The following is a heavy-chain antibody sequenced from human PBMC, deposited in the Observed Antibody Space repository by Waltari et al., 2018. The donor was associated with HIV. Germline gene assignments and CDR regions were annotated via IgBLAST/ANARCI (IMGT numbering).Heavy chain of an antibody. Sequence: QVQLVQSGAEVTKPGASVKVSCKASGYTFTSYNIYWVRQAPGQGLEWMGWMNPNTGDTAYARKFQGRVTMTRNTSMSTAYMELSSLRSEDTAVYYCARVRRPSGSYYLSYWGQGTVVTVSS. J-gene: IGHJ4*02. CDR1: GYTFTSYN. CDR2: MNPNTGDT. V-gene: IGHV1-8*01. CDR3: ARVRRPSGSYYLSY. D-gene: IGHD1-26*01.